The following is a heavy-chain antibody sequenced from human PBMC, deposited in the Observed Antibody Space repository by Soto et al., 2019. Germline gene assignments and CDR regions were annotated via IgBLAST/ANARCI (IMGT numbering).Heavy chain of an antibody. CDR3: TRANWYSEY. V-gene: IGHV4-59*11. D-gene: IGHD7-27*01. Sequence: QVQLQESGPGLVKPSGTLSLTCSVSGGSISNHYWSWIRQPPGKGLEWIGYIYYNGNTNYNTSLKSRVTMSVDTSRNQISLKLTTVTAADTAVYYCTRANWYSEYWGQGTLVTVSS. CDR1: GGSISNHY. J-gene: IGHJ4*02. CDR2: IYYNGNT.